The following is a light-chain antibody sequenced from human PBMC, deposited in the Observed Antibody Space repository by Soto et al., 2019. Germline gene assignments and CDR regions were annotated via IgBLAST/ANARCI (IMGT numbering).Light chain of an antibody. Sequence: EIVLTQSPGTLSLSPGERATLSCRASQSVSSSYLAWYQQKPGQAPRLLIYGASSRATGIPDRFSGSGSGTDFTLTISRLEPEDFAVYYCQQRSNWPPITFGQGTRLE. CDR2: GAS. CDR3: QQRSNWPPIT. V-gene: IGKV3D-20*02. J-gene: IGKJ5*01. CDR1: QSVSSSY.